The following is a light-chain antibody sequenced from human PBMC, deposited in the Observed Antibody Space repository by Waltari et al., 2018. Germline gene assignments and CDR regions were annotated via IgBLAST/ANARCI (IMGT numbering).Light chain of an antibody. Sequence: DIPMTQSPSSLYASAGDRVTITCRASQGISTYLNWYQQKPGKAPKRLIYAASSLESGVPSRFSGSGSGTDFTLTISSLQPEDFATYYSLQYNSNPWTFGQGTKVEIK. V-gene: IGKV1-17*01. CDR3: LQYNSNPWT. J-gene: IGKJ1*01. CDR1: QGISTY. CDR2: AAS.